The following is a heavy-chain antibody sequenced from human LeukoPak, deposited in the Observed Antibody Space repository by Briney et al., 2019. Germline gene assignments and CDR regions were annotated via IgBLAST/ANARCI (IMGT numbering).Heavy chain of an antibody. D-gene: IGHD6-13*01. CDR2: IRSKAYGGTT. J-gene: IGHJ4*02. V-gene: IGHV3-49*03. CDR1: GFTFSDYY. Sequence: GGSLRLSCAASGFTFSDYYMSWFRQAPGKGLEWVGFIRSKAYGGTTEYAASVKGRFTISRDDSKSIAYLQMNSLKTEDTAVYYCTRRPYSSSWLNSFDYWGQGTLVTVSS. CDR3: TRRPYSSSWLNSFDY.